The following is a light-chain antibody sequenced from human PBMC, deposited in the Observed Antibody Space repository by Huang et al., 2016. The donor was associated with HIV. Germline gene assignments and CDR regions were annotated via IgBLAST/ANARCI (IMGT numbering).Light chain of an antibody. Sequence: DIQMTQSPPSLSASQGVRVTLTCRASQDIGNFLAWFQQKPGGAPKLLIFSASTLHLGVPSRFTGRGSGTELTLTITNLQPEDVATYYCQRYDTAPRAFGPGTKVDI. V-gene: IGKV1-27*01. CDR3: QRYDTAPRA. CDR1: QDIGNF. CDR2: SAS. J-gene: IGKJ1*01.